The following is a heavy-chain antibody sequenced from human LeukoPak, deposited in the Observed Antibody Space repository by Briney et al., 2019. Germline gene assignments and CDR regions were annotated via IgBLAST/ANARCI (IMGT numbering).Heavy chain of an antibody. V-gene: IGHV4-39*01. J-gene: IGHJ4*02. CDR3: ASNGYDSSGYYSD. Sequence: SETLSLTCTVSGGSISSSSYYWGWIRQPPGKGLEWIGSIYYSGSTYYNPSLKGRVTISVDTSKNQFSLKLSSVTAADTAVYYCASNGYDSSGYYSDWGQGTLVTVSS. CDR2: IYYSGST. CDR1: GGSISSSSYY. D-gene: IGHD3-22*01.